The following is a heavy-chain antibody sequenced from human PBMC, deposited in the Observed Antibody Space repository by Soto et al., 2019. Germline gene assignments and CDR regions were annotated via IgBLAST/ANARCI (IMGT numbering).Heavy chain of an antibody. CDR3: ARDLNYYGSGSYYKAYFDY. Sequence: GGSLRLSCAASGFTFSSYGMHWVRQAPGKGLEWVAVIWYDGSNKYYADSVKGRFTISRDNSKNTLYLQMNSLRAEDTAVYYCARDLNYYGSGSYYKAYFDYWGQGTLVTVSS. D-gene: IGHD3-10*01. CDR1: GFTFSSYG. CDR2: IWYDGSNK. J-gene: IGHJ4*02. V-gene: IGHV3-33*01.